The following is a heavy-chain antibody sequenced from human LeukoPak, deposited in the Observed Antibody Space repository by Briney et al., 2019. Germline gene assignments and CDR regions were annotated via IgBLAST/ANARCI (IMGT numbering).Heavy chain of an antibody. CDR3: ARVYLTDDSSEQYFDY. V-gene: IGHV4-31*03. D-gene: IGHD3-22*01. J-gene: IGHJ4*02. CDR2: IYYSGST. CDR1: GGSISSGGYY. Sequence: LSLTCTVSGGSISSGGYYWSWIRQHPGTGLEWIGYIYYSGSTYYNPSLKSRVTISVDTSKNQFSLKLSSVTAADTAVYYCARVYLTDDSSEQYFDYWGQGTLVTVSS.